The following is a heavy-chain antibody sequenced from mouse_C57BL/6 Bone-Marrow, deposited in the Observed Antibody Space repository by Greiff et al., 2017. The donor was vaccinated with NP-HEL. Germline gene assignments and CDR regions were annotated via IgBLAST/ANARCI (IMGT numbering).Heavy chain of an antibody. D-gene: IGHD2-2*01. CDR2: IHPNSGST. V-gene: IGHV1-64*01. J-gene: IGHJ3*01. Sequence: QVQLQQPGAELVKPGASVKLSCKASGYTFNSYWMHWVKQRPGQGLEWIGMIHPNSGSTNYNEKFKSKATLTVDKSSSTAYMQLSSLTSEDSAVYYCARPIYYGYSWFAYWGQGTLVTVTA. CDR3: ARPIYYGYSWFAY. CDR1: GYTFNSYW.